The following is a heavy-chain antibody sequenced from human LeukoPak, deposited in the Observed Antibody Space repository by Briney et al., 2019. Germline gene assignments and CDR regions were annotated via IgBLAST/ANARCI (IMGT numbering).Heavy chain of an antibody. V-gene: IGHV1-69*04. CDR1: GGTFSSYA. D-gene: IGHD4-17*01. J-gene: IGHJ4*02. CDR2: IIPILGIA. Sequence: ASVKVSCKASGGTFSSYAISWVRQAPGQGLEWMGRIIPILGIANYAQKFQGRVTITADKSTSTAYMELSSLRSEDTAVYYCARDGARKTTVTPFDYWGQGTLVTVSS. CDR3: ARDGARKTTVTPFDY.